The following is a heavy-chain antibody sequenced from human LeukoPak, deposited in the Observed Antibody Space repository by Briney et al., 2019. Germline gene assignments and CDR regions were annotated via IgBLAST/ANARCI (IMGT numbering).Heavy chain of an antibody. J-gene: IGHJ6*03. CDR3: ASHGSSSAYYYYYYMDV. Sequence: GASVKVSCKASGGTFSSYAISWVRRAPGQGLEWMGGIIPIFGTANYAQKFQGRVTITTDESTSTAYMELSSLRSEDTAVYYCASHGSSSAYYYYYYMDVWGKGTTVTVSS. CDR1: GGTFSSYA. CDR2: IIPIFGTA. V-gene: IGHV1-69*05. D-gene: IGHD6-6*01.